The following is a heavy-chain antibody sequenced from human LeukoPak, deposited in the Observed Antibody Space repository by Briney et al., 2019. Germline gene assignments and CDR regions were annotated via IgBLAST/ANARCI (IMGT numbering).Heavy chain of an antibody. D-gene: IGHD3-22*01. CDR3: AKSYYYDSSYTSYFDY. V-gene: IGHV3-30*02. CDR2: IRYDGNNK. J-gene: IGHJ4*02. Sequence: PGGSLRLSCAASGFTFSSYGMHWVRQAPGKGLEWVAFIRYDGNNKYYADTVKGRFTISRDNSKNTLNLQMISLRAEDTAVYYCAKSYYYDSSYTSYFDYWGQGTMVTVSS. CDR1: GFTFSSYG.